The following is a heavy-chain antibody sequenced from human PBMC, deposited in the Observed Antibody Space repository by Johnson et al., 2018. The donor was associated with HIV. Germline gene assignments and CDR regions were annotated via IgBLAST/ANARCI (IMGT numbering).Heavy chain of an antibody. J-gene: IGHJ3*02. D-gene: IGHD3-10*01. CDR3: TTTRILWFGELSNAFDI. CDR2: ISYDGSNK. Sequence: QMQLVESGGGLVKPGGSLRLSCAASGFTFSNAWMSWVRQAPGKGLEWVAVISYDGSNKYYADSVKGRFTISRDNSKNTLYLQINSLKTEDTAVYHCTTTRILWFGELSNAFDIWGQGTMVTVSS. V-gene: IGHV3-30*03. CDR1: GFTFSNAW.